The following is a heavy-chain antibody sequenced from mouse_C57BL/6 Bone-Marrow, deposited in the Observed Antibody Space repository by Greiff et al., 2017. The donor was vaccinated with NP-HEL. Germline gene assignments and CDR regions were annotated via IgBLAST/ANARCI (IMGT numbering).Heavy chain of an antibody. Sequence: QVQLQQSGAELVKPGASVKISCKASGYAFSSYWMNWVKERPGKGLEWIGQIYPGDGDTKYNGTFKGKTTLTADKASSTANMQVSSLTSEDSAVYFCARGDYGSSRFGYAMDYWGQGTSVTVSS. CDR1: GYAFSSYW. J-gene: IGHJ4*01. V-gene: IGHV1-80*01. D-gene: IGHD1-1*01. CDR3: ARGDYGSSRFGYAMDY. CDR2: IYPGDGDT.